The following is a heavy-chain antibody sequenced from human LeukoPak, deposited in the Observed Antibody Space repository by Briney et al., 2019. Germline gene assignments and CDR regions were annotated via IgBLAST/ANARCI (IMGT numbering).Heavy chain of an antibody. CDR1: GGSISSGSYY. J-gene: IGHJ4*02. CDR2: IFTSGST. V-gene: IGHV4-61*02. D-gene: IGHD3-22*01. CDR3: ARDYYDSSGYYYSYYFDY. Sequence: SETLSLTCTASGGSISSGSYYWSWIRQPAGKGLEWIGRIFTSGSTNYNPSLKSRVTISVDTSKNQFSLKLSSVTAADTAVYYCARDYYDSSGYYYSYYFDYWGQGTLVTVSS.